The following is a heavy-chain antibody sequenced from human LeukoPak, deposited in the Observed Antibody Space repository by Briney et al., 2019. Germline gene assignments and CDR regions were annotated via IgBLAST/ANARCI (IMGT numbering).Heavy chain of an antibody. D-gene: IGHD6-19*01. V-gene: IGHV4-59*08. CDR2: IYYSGST. Sequence: PSETLSLTCTVSGGSISSYYWSWIRQPPGKGLEWIGYIYYSGSTNYNPSLKSRVTISVDTSKNQFSLKLSSVTAADTAVYYCARRRVTVAGTMTNYYYYYGMDVWGRGTTVTVSS. J-gene: IGHJ6*02. CDR1: GGSISSYY. CDR3: ARRRVTVAGTMTNYYYYYGMDV.